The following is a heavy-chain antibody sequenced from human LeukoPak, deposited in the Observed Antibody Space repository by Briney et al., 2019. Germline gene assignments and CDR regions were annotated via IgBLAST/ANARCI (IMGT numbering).Heavy chain of an antibody. CDR1: GGSISSGGYY. V-gene: IGHV4-30-2*01. Sequence: SETLSLTCTVSGGSISSGGYYWSWIRQPPGKGLEWIGYIYHSGSTYYNPSLKSRVTISVDRSKNQFSLKLSSVTAADTAVYYCARGSSDWLVDYWGQGTLVTVSS. CDR2: IYHSGST. J-gene: IGHJ4*02. CDR3: ARGSSDWLVDY. D-gene: IGHD6-19*01.